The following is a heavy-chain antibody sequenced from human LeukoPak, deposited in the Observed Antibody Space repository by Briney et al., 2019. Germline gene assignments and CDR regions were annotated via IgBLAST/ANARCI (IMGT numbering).Heavy chain of an antibody. J-gene: IGHJ5*02. CDR2: INHSGST. Sequence: SETLSLTCAVYGGSFSVYYWSWIRQPPGKGLEWIGEINHSGSTNYNPSLKSRVTISVDTSKNQFSLKLSSVTAADTAVYYCARHSYGSGSYYYNWFDPWGQGTLVTVSS. V-gene: IGHV4-34*01. CDR1: GGSFSVYY. CDR3: ARHSYGSGSYYYNWFDP. D-gene: IGHD3-10*01.